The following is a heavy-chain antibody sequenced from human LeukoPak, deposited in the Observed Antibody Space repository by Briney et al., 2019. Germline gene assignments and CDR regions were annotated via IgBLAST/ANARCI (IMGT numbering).Heavy chain of an antibody. CDR3: ARARWQLIPYFDS. CDR1: GYTFTDYY. V-gene: IGHV1-2*02. J-gene: IGHJ4*02. Sequence: ASVKVSCKASGYTFTDYYMHWVRQAPGQGLEWMGWINPNSGGTNFAQKFQGRVAMTRDTSISTAYMELGSLRSDDTAVYYCARARWQLIPYFDSWGQGTLVTVSS. D-gene: IGHD5-24*01. CDR2: INPNSGGT.